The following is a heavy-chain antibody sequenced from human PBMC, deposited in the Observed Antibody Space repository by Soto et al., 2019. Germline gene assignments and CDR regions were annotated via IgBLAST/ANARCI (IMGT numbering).Heavy chain of an antibody. V-gene: IGHV4-31*03. J-gene: IGHJ4*02. Sequence: SETLSLTCTVSGDAIYIGGYYWTWIRQHPGKGLEWIGYIYHTGKTYYNPSLESRVTMSVDTSKNQFSLKLSAVTAADTAVYYCARGGLYGGYWAGEFDYWGQGTQVTVSS. D-gene: IGHD4-17*01. CDR2: IYHTGKT. CDR3: ARGGLYGGYWAGEFDY. CDR1: GDAIYIGGYY.